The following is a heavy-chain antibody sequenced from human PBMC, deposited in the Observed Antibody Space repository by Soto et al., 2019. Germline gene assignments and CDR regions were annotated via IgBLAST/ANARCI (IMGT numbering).Heavy chain of an antibody. D-gene: IGHD3-10*01. CDR2: ISPSSSFL. CDR1: GCSFGSYY. CDR3: ARVGTDYGSGSPYYSDY. V-gene: IGHV3-21*06. Sequence: GSLRVSCAASGCSFGSYYLNWVRQAPGRGLEWVSSISPSSSFLSYADSVKGRFTISRDNAKSSVHLQMNSLRAEDTAVYFCARVGTDYGSGSPYYSDYWGQGTLVTASS. J-gene: IGHJ4*02.